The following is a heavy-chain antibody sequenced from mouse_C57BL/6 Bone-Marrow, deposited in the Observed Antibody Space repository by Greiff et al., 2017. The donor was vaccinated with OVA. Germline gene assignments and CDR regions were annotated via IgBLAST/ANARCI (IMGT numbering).Heavy chain of an antibody. D-gene: IGHD2-2*01. CDR1: GYSFTGYY. J-gene: IGHJ3*01. V-gene: IGHV1-43*01. Sequence: EVKLMESGPELVKPGASVKITCKASGYSFTGYYMHWVKQSSEKSLEWIGEINPSTGGNSYNQKFKGKATLTVDKSSSTAYMQLKSLTSEDAAVYYCAMAYGYERGSWFAYWGQGTLVTVSA. CDR2: INPSTGGN. CDR3: AMAYGYERGSWFAY.